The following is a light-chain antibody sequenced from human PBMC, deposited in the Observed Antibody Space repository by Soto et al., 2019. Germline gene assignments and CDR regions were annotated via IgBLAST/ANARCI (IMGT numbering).Light chain of an antibody. J-gene: IGLJ2*01. V-gene: IGLV2-11*01. CDR3: CSYAGNTLVV. CDR2: DVS. Sequence: QSALTQPRSVSGSRGQSVTISCTGTSSEVGGYNYVSWYQQNPGKAPKLMIYDVSKRPSGVSDRFSGSKSANTASLIISGLQAEDEADYYCCSYAGNTLVVFGGGTKLTVL. CDR1: SSEVGGYNY.